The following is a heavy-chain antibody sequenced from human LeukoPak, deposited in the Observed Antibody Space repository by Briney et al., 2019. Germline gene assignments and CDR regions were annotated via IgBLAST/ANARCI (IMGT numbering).Heavy chain of an antibody. CDR1: GGSISSSNW. D-gene: IGHD3-22*01. CDR3: TRGSIAYYYMDV. V-gene: IGHV4-4*02. J-gene: IGHJ6*03. CDR2: IYHSGST. Sequence: SGTLSLTCAVSGGSISSSNWWSGVRQPPGKGLEWIGEIYHSGSTNYNPSLKSRVTISVDTSKNQFSLKLSSVTAADTAVYYCTRGSIAYYYMDVWGKGTTVTIYS.